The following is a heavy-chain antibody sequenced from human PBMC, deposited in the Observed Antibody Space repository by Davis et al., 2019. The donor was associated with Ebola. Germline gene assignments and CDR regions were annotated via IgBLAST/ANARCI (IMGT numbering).Heavy chain of an antibody. Sequence: ASVKVSCKASGYTFTSYGISWVRQAPGQGLEWMGWISAYNGNTNYAQKLQGRVTMTTDTSTSTAYMELRSLRSDDTAVYYCARDVTHTGYSSGWLDSDYWGQGTLVTVSS. CDR3: ARDVTHTGYSSGWLDSDY. CDR1: GYTFTSYG. CDR2: ISAYNGNT. J-gene: IGHJ4*02. D-gene: IGHD6-19*01. V-gene: IGHV1-18*04.